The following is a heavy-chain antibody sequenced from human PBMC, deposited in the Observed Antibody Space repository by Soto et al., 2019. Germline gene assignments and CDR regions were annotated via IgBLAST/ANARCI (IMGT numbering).Heavy chain of an antibody. CDR2: ISGSSTTI. D-gene: IGHD4-17*01. J-gene: IGHJ4*02. CDR3: ARVDYGEYRGLDF. Sequence: GGSLRLSCAASGFTFSTYSMNWVRQAPGKGLECLSYISGSSTTIYYADSVKGRFTISRDNAKNSVYLQMNSLRAEDTAVYYCARVDYGEYRGLDFWGQGTLVTVTS. CDR1: GFTFSTYS. V-gene: IGHV3-48*01.